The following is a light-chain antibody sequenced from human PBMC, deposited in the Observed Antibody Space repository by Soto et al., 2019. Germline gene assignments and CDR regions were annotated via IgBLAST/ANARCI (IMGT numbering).Light chain of an antibody. CDR3: QQYGTSPPIT. CDR2: GAS. V-gene: IGKV3-20*01. CDR1: QSVTSNF. J-gene: IGKJ5*01. Sequence: ESVLTQSPGTLSLSPGERATLSCRASQSVTSNFLDWYQQKPDQAPRLLIYGASSRATGIPDRFSGSGSGTDFTLTISRLEPEDFAVYYCQQYGTSPPITFGQGTRLEI.